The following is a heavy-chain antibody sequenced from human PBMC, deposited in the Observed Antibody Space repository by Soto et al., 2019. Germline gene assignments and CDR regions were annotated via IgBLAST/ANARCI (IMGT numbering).Heavy chain of an antibody. CDR3: AREAPSTGAFDI. CDR2: IFPNGDRT. J-gene: IGHJ3*02. Sequence: ASVKVSCKASGGTFTNYDINWVRQAPGQGLEWMGVIFPNGDRTSYAQSFQGRVTMTRDTSTSTDQMELSSLTCEDTAVYFCAREAPSTGAFDIWGQGTMVTVSS. V-gene: IGHV1-46*01. D-gene: IGHD2-8*02. CDR1: GGTFTNYD.